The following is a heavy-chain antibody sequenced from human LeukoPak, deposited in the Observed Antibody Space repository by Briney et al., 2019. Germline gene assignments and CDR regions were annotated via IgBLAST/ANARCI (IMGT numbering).Heavy chain of an antibody. D-gene: IGHD3-16*01. Sequence: GGSLRLSCAASGFTFSSYWMNWARQAPGKGLEWVASINHNGNVIYYVDSVKGRFTISRDNAKNSLYLQMSNLRAEDTAVYFCARGGGLDVWGQGATVTVSS. V-gene: IGHV3-7*03. J-gene: IGHJ6*02. CDR2: INHNGNVI. CDR3: ARGGGLDV. CDR1: GFTFSSYW.